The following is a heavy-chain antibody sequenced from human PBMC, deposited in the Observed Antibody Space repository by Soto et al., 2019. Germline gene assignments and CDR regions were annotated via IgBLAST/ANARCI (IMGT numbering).Heavy chain of an antibody. J-gene: IGHJ4*02. D-gene: IGHD4-17*01. CDR3: ARAPYGDYVDY. CDR1: GGSVSSGSYY. V-gene: IGHV4-61*01. CDR2: IYYSGST. Sequence: KASETLSLTCTVSGGSVSSGSYYWSWIRQPPGKGLEWIGYIYYSGSTNYNPSLKSRVTISVDTSKNQFSLKLSSVTAADTAVYYCARAPYGDYVDYWGQGTLVTVSS.